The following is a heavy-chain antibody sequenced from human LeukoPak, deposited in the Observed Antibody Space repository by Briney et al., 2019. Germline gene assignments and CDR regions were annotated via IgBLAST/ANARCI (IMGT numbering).Heavy chain of an antibody. CDR2: ISYDGSNK. J-gene: IGHJ4*02. Sequence: PGGSLRLSCAASGFTFSSYGMHWVRQAPGKGLEWVAVISYDGSNKYYADSVKGRFTISRDNSKNTLYLQMNSLRAEDTAVYYCAKDHVVEWLPTIDYWGQGTLVTVSS. CDR1: GFTFSSYG. V-gene: IGHV3-30*18. CDR3: AKDHVVEWLPTIDY. D-gene: IGHD3-3*01.